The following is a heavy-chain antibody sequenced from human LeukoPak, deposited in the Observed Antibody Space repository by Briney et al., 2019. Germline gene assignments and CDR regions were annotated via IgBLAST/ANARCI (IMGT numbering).Heavy chain of an antibody. J-gene: IGHJ4*02. V-gene: IGHV1-2*02. Sequence: ASVKVSCKTSGFTFTGYYVHWVRQTPGQELGWMGWINLNSGGTTYAQNFQGRVTMTRDTSISTAYMELSRLRSDDTAVYFCAKDAVTVATPYFDFWGQGTLVTVSS. CDR2: INLNSGGT. D-gene: IGHD4-11*01. CDR1: GFTFTGYY. CDR3: AKDAVTVATPYFDF.